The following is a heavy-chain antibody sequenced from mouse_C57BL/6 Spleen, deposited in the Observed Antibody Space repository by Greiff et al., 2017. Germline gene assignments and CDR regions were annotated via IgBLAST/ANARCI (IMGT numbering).Heavy chain of an antibody. CDR1: GYTFTSYW. CDR3: ARGDGTGAMDD. Sequence: VQLQQPGAELVMPGASVKLSCKASGYTFTSYWMHWVKQRPGQGLEWIGEIDPSDSYTNYNQKFKGKSTLTVYKSSSTAYMQLSSLTSEDSAVYYGARGDGTGAMDDWGQGTSVTVSS. CDR2: IDPSDSYT. V-gene: IGHV1-69*01. D-gene: IGHD4-1*01. J-gene: IGHJ4*01.